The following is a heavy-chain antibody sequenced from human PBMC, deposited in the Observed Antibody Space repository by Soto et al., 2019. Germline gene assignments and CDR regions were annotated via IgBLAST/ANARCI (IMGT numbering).Heavy chain of an antibody. CDR3: GRDEVRNGVGV. CDR2: IKGDGSEK. Sequence: GGSLRLSCVASGFTFTSYWMSWVRQAPGKGLEWVANIKGDGSEKRYVDSVKGRLTISRDNAKNSVYLQMNGLRVEDTALYYCGRDEVRNGVGVRGQRTTVTVSS. CDR1: GFTFTSYW. V-gene: IGHV3-7*01. J-gene: IGHJ6*02.